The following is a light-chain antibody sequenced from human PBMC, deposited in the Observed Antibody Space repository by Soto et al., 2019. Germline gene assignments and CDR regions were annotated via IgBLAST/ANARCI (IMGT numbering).Light chain of an antibody. V-gene: IGLV2-23*01. J-gene: IGLJ1*01. CDR1: SSDIGSYNL. Sequence: QSALTQPASVSGSPGQSITISCTGSSSDIGSYNLVSWYQQRPGKAPKLLIFEGSKRPSGISDRFSGSKSGNTASLTISGVQAEDESDYYCCSYTGGRTHYVFGPGTKLTVL. CDR3: CSYTGGRTHYV. CDR2: EGS.